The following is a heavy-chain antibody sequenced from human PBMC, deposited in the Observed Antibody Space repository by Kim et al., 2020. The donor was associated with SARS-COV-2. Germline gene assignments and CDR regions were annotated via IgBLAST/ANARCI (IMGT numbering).Heavy chain of an antibody. D-gene: IGHD5-18*01. Sequence: GGSLRLSCAASGFTFSSYGMHWVRQAPGKGLEWVAVISYDGSNKYYADSVKGRFTISRDNSKNTLYLQMNSLRAEDTAVYYCAKEGYPNYYYMDVWGKGTTVTVSS. V-gene: IGHV3-30*18. CDR1: GFTFSSYG. CDR3: AKEGYPNYYYMDV. CDR2: ISYDGSNK. J-gene: IGHJ6*03.